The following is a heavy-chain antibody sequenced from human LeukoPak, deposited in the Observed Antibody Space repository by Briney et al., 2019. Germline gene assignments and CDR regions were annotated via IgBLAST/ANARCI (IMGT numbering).Heavy chain of an antibody. CDR3: ARAYGDYAFDI. J-gene: IGHJ3*02. Sequence: GESLKISCKGSGYSFISYWIGWGRQMPGKGLEWMGIIYPGDSDTRYSPSFQGQVTISADKSISTAYLQWSSLKASDTAMYYCARAYGDYAFDIWSQGSMVTVSS. D-gene: IGHD4-17*01. CDR1: GYSFISYW. V-gene: IGHV5-51*01. CDR2: IYPGDSDT.